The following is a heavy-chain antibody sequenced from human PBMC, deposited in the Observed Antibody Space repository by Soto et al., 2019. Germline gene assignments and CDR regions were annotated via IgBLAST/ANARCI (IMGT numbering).Heavy chain of an antibody. CDR3: ARIKGAGYDFWSGPMGTIDY. V-gene: IGHV4-39*01. CDR1: GGSISSSSYY. D-gene: IGHD3-3*01. J-gene: IGHJ4*02. CDR2: IYYSGST. Sequence: PSETLSLTCTVSGGSISSSSYYWGWIRQPPGKGLEWIGSIYYSGSTYYNPSLKSRVTISVDTSKNQFSLKLSSVTAADTAVYYCARIKGAGYDFWSGPMGTIDYWGQGTLVTVPQ.